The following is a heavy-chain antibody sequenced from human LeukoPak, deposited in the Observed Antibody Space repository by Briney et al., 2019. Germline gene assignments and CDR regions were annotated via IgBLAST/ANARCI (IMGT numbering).Heavy chain of an antibody. J-gene: IGHJ4*02. D-gene: IGHD3-22*01. V-gene: IGHV3-21*01. CDR2: ISSSSSYI. CDR1: GFTFSTYS. CDR3: ARDKSGHYDTSGVYYFDC. Sequence: GGSLRLSCAASGFTFSTYSMNWVRQAPGKGLEWVSSISSSSSYIYYADSVKGRFTISRDNAKNSLYLQMNSLRAEDTAIYYCARDKSGHYDTSGVYYFDCWGQGTLVTVSS.